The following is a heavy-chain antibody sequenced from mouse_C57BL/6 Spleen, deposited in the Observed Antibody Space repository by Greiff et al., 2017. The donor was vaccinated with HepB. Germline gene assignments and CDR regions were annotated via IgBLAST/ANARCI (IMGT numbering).Heavy chain of an antibody. J-gene: IGHJ2*01. D-gene: IGHD1-1*01. CDR2: ISDGGSYT. Sequence: EVQLVESGGGLVKPGGSLKLSCAASGFTFSSYAISWVRQTPEKRLEWVATISDGGSYTYYPDNVKGRFTISRDNAKNNLYLQMSHLKSEDTAMYYCARDYGSSLDYWGQGTTLTVSS. CDR1: GFTFSSYA. CDR3: ARDYGSSLDY. V-gene: IGHV5-4*01.